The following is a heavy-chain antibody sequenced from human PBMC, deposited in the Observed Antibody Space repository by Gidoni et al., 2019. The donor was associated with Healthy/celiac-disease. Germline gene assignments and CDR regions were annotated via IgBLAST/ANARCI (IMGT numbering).Heavy chain of an antibody. V-gene: IGHV3-48*03. CDR1: GFTFSSYE. D-gene: IGHD3-22*01. CDR3: ARVVAYYDSSGYFDY. CDR2: ISSSGSTI. Sequence: EVQLVASGGGLVQPGRYLRLYCAASGFTFSSYEMNWVRQAPGKGLEWVSYISSSGSTIYYADSGKGRFTISRDNAKNSLYRQMNSLRAEDTAVYYCARVVAYYDSSGYFDYWGQGTLVTVSS. J-gene: IGHJ4*02.